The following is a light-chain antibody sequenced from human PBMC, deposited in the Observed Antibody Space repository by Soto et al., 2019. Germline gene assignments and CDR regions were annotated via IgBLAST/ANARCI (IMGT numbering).Light chain of an antibody. Sequence: DIVMTQSPLFLPVTPGEPASISCRSSQSLLHSNGHTFFDWYLQKPGQSPQLLIYWGSNRASGVPDRFSGSEAGTDFTLKISRVEAEDVGVYYCMQALQTPYTFGQGTKREIK. CDR3: MQALQTPYT. CDR2: WGS. J-gene: IGKJ2*01. CDR1: QSLLHSNGHTF. V-gene: IGKV2-28*01.